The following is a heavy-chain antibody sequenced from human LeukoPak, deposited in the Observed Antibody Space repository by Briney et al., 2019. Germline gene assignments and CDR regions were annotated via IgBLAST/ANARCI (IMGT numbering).Heavy chain of an antibody. D-gene: IGHD6-19*01. Sequence: GESLKISCKGSGHSFTSYWIGWVRQMPGKGLEWMGIIYPGDSDTRYSPSFQGQVTISADKSISTAYLQWSSLKASDTAMYYCARQGSGYSSGYYFDYWGQGTLVTVSS. CDR2: IYPGDSDT. J-gene: IGHJ4*02. CDR1: GHSFTSYW. V-gene: IGHV5-51*01. CDR3: ARQGSGYSSGYYFDY.